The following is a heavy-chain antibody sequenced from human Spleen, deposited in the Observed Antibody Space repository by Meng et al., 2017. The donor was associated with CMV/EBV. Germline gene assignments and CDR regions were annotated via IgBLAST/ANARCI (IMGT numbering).Heavy chain of an antibody. V-gene: IGHV1-8*02. CDR3: ARGPFYDSVWGSYRPVYHYAMDV. Sequence: ASVKVSCKASGYTFTTYGISWVRQATGQGLEWMGWMNPKSGNTGHAQKFQGRVTMTRDTSTGTAYMELSTLRSEDTAVYYCARGPFYDSVWGSYRPVYHYAMDVWGQGTTVTVSS. CDR2: MNPKSGNT. J-gene: IGHJ6*02. CDR1: GYTFTTYG. D-gene: IGHD3-16*02.